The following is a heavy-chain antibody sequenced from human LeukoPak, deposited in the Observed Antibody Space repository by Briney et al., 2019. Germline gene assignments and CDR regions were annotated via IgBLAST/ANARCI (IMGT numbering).Heavy chain of an antibody. J-gene: IGHJ4*02. CDR3: ARDLWEGTDYYDSSGYDYYFDY. D-gene: IGHD3-22*01. CDR2: ISSSSSTI. V-gene: IGHV3-48*02. Sequence: GGSLRPSCAASGFTFSSYSMNWVRQAPGKGLEWVSYISSSSSTIYYADSVKGRFTISRDNAKNSLYLQMNSLRDEDTAVYYCARDLWEGTDYYDSSGYDYYFDYWGQGTLVTVSS. CDR1: GFTFSSYS.